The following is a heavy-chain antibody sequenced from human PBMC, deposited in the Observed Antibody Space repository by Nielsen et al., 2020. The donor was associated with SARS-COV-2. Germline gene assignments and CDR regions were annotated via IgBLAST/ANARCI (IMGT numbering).Heavy chain of an antibody. J-gene: IGHJ3*01. Sequence: GESLKISCSASGFAFSNFAMNWVRQAPGKGLEWVSTISGSGGSTFYTDSVKGRFSISRDNSKNTLFLLMHSLRVEDTAVYYCARDGVVRGDALDLWGQGTMVTVSS. CDR2: ISGSGGST. CDR3: ARDGVVRGDALDL. V-gene: IGHV3-23*01. D-gene: IGHD3-10*01. CDR1: GFAFSNFA.